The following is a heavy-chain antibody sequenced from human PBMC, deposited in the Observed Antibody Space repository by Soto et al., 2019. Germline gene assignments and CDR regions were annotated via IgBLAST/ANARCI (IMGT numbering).Heavy chain of an antibody. CDR1: GFPFSDYY. Sequence: QVQLVESGGDLVKPGGSLRLSCAASGFPFSDYYMSWIRQAPGKGLEWVSSIGSSSSYTNYADSVKGRFTISRDNAKNPLYLQMNSLRAEDTAVYYCARGRPTGYYNYWGQGTLVTVSA. CDR2: IGSSSSYT. CDR3: ARGRPTGYYNY. V-gene: IGHV3-11*05. D-gene: IGHD3-9*01. J-gene: IGHJ4*02.